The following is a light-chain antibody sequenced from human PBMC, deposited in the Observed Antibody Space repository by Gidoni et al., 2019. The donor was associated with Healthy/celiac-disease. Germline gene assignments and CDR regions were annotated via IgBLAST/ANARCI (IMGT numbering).Light chain of an antibody. V-gene: IGKV3-11*01. CDR3: QQRSNWRIT. Sequence: EIVLTQSPATLSLSPGERATLSCRASQSVSSYLAWYQQKPGQDPRLLIYDASNRATGIPARFSVSGSGTDFTLTISSLEPEDFAVYYCQQRSNWRITFGQGTRLEIK. J-gene: IGKJ5*01. CDR2: DAS. CDR1: QSVSSY.